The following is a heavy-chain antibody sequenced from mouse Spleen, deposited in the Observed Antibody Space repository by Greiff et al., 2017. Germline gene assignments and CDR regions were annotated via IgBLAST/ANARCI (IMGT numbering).Heavy chain of an antibody. Sequence: VQLKESGPSLVKPSQTLSLTCSVTGDSITSGYWNWIRKFPGNKLEYMGYISYSGSTYYNPSLKSRISITRDTSKNQYYLQLNSVTTEDTATYYCARRDLLLLYWYFDVWGAGTTVTVSS. V-gene: IGHV3-8*02. J-gene: IGHJ1*01. D-gene: IGHD2-1*01. CDR2: ISYSGST. CDR3: ARRDLLLLYWYFDV. CDR1: GDSITSGY.